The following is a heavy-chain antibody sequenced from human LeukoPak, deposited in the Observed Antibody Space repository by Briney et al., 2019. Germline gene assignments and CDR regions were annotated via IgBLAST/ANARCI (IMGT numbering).Heavy chain of an antibody. V-gene: IGHV3-23*01. D-gene: IGHD5-18*01. CDR1: GFTFSSYA. CDR3: AKSTAMVNYFDY. J-gene: IGHJ4*02. CDR2: ISGSGGST. Sequence: GGSLRLSCAASGFTFSSYAMSWVRQALGKGLEWVSAISGSGGSTYYADSVKGRFTISRDNSKNTLYLQMNSLRAEDTAVYYCAKSTAMVNYFDYWGQGTLVTVSS.